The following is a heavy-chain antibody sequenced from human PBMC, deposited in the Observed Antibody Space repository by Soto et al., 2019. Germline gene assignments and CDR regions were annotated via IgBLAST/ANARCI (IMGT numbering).Heavy chain of an antibody. CDR2: FDPEDGET. D-gene: IGHD7-27*01. V-gene: IGHV1-24*01. CDR3: ATARNSGDNFDY. CDR1: GYTLTELS. J-gene: IGHJ4*02. Sequence: ASVKVSCKVSGYTLTELSMHWVRQAPGKGLEWMGGFDPEDGETIYAQKFQGRVTMTEDTSTDTAYMELSSLRSEDTAVYYCATARNSGDNFDYWGQGTLVTVSS.